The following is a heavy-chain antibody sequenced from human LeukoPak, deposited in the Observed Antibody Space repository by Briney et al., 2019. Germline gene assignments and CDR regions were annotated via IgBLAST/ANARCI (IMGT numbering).Heavy chain of an antibody. D-gene: IGHD2-8*02. J-gene: IGHJ4*02. Sequence: GGSLRLSCAASGFTVGSSYMNWVRQAPGKGLEWVSLIYGGGNTYYADSVKGRFTISRDNSKNTLYLQMNSLRAEDTAVYYCARGTDYGDYWGQGTLVTVSS. CDR2: IYGGGNT. V-gene: IGHV3-53*01. CDR1: GFTVGSSY. CDR3: ARGTDYGDY.